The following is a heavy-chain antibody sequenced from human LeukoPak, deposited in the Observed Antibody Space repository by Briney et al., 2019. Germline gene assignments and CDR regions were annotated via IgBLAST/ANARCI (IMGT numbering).Heavy chain of an antibody. CDR3: ARAGRGYVFDY. J-gene: IGHJ4*02. V-gene: IGHV4-59*01. Sequence: PSETLSLTCTVSGGSISSYYWSWIRQPPGKGLEWIGYIYYSGSTNYNPSLKSRVTISVDTSKNQFSLKLSSVTAADTAVYYCARAGRGYVFDYWGQGTLVTVSS. CDR1: GGSISSYY. D-gene: IGHD3-16*01. CDR2: IYYSGST.